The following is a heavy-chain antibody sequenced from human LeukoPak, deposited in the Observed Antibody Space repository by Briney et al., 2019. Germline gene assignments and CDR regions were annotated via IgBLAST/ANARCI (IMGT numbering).Heavy chain of an antibody. Sequence: SGGSLRLLCAASGLLFSSYYTHGVRRAPGKGLEGVAFIRYDGSNKYYADSVKGRFTISRDNSKNTLYLQMNSLRAEDTAVYYCAKELTYYDFWSGYPDYWGQGTLVTVSS. CDR2: IRYDGSNK. D-gene: IGHD3-3*01. J-gene: IGHJ4*02. CDR1: GLLFSSYY. CDR3: AKELTYYDFWSGYPDY. V-gene: IGHV3-30*02.